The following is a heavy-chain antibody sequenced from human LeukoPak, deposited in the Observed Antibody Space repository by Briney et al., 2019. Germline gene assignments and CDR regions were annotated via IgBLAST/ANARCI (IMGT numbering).Heavy chain of an antibody. V-gene: IGHV3-21*01. D-gene: IGHD2-15*01. CDR1: GFTFSSYS. Sequence: GGSLRLSCAASGFTFSSYSMNWVRQAPGKGLEWVSSISSSSSYIYYADSVKGRFTISRDNAKNSLYLQMNSPRAEDTAVYYCARAAYCSGGSCLNDYWGQGTQVTVSS. J-gene: IGHJ4*02. CDR3: ARAAYCSGGSCLNDY. CDR2: ISSSSSYI.